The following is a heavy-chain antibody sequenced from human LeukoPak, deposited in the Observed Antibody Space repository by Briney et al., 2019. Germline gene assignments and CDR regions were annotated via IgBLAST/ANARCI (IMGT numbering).Heavy chain of an antibody. D-gene: IGHD5-12*01. Sequence: GGSLPLSCAASGFTFSSYGLHWVRQGPGKGLVWVSRINTDGSSTSNADSVKGRFTISRDNAKNTLYLQMNSLRAEDTAVYYCARDYLCAFDIWGQGTMVTVSS. J-gene: IGHJ3*02. CDR1: GFTFSSYG. CDR3: ARDYLCAFDI. CDR2: INTDGSST. V-gene: IGHV3-74*01.